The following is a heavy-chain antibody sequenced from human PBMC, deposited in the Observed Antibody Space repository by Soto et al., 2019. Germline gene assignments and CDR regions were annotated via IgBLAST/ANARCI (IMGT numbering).Heavy chain of an antibody. V-gene: IGHV1-69*13. CDR2: IVPIFGAA. D-gene: IGHD4-17*01. Sequence: ASVKVSCKASGGSFRNYAISWVRQAPGQGLEWMGGIVPIFGAANYAQKFQGRVTITADESTSTGYMELSSLRSEDTAVYYCAREGDYADSKVPFDDWGQGTLGSVSS. J-gene: IGHJ4*02. CDR3: AREGDYADSKVPFDD. CDR1: GGSFRNYA.